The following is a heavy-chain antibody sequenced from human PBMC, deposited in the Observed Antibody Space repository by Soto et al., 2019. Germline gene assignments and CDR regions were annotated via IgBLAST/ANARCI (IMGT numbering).Heavy chain of an antibody. J-gene: IGHJ4*02. Sequence: QVQLQESGPGLVKPSETLSLTCTVSGGSISSYYWSWIRQPPGKGLEWIGYIYYSGGTNYNPSLKGRVTISVHTSKNQFSLKLSSVTAADTAVSYCARDRAARQYHFDYWGQGTLVTVSS. D-gene: IGHD6-6*01. CDR3: ARDRAARQYHFDY. CDR2: IYYSGGT. CDR1: GGSISSYY. V-gene: IGHV4-59*01.